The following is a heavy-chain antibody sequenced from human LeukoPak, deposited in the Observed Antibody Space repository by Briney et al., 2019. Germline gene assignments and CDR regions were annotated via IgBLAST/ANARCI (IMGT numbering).Heavy chain of an antibody. J-gene: IGHJ4*02. CDR2: IYSSGST. D-gene: IGHD6-6*01. Sequence: KASETLSLTCIVSGGSISNYYWNWIRQPPGKGLEWIGHIYSSGSTNYNPSLKSRVSISVDTAKNQFSLKLSSVTAADTAVYYCARGAVLSVATRRVVDYWGQGTLVTVSS. CDR3: ARGAVLSVATRRVVDY. V-gene: IGHV4-59*08. CDR1: GGSISNYY.